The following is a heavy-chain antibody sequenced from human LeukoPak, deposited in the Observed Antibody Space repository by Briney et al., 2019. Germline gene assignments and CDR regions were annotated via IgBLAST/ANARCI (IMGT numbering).Heavy chain of an antibody. CDR3: ARIVDDSSGYGG. Sequence: SETLSLTCTVSGGSISTYYWSWIRQPPGKGLEWIGSIYHSGSTYYNPSLKSRVTISVDTSKNQFSLKLSSVTAADTAVYYCARIVDDSSGYGGWGQGTLVTVSS. J-gene: IGHJ4*02. CDR2: IYHSGST. D-gene: IGHD3-22*01. CDR1: GGSISTYY. V-gene: IGHV4-59*08.